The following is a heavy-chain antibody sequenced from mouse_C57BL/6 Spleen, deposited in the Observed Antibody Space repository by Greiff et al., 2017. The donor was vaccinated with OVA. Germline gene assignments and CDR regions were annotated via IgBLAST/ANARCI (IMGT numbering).Heavy chain of an antibody. D-gene: IGHD1-1*01. J-gene: IGHJ2*01. Sequence: QVTLKVCGPGILQSSQTLSLTCSFSGFSLSTSGMGVSWLRHPSGNGLEWLAHIYWDDDKRYNPSLKSRHTISKDTARNQVFLKHTSVDTADTAKYYGARGTTVVAIDYWGQGTTLTVSS. CDR3: ARGTTVVAIDY. CDR1: GFSLSTSGMG. V-gene: IGHV8-12*01. CDR2: IYWDDDK.